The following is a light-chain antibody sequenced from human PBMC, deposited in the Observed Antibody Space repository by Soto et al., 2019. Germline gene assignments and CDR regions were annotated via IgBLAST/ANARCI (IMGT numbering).Light chain of an antibody. V-gene: IGKV3-20*01. CDR1: QSVSQY. Sequence: EIVLTQSPGTLSWSLGERATLSCRASQSVSQYLAWYQQKPGHAPRLLIYGASSRANGIPDRFSGSGSGTDFTLTINGLEPEDVAVYYCQQYATSARLTFGPGTNVDI. CDR2: GAS. CDR3: QQYATSARLT. J-gene: IGKJ3*01.